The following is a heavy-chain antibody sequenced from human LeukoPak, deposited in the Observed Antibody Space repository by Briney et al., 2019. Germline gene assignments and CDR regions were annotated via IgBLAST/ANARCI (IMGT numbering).Heavy chain of an antibody. CDR2: IKQDGSAK. D-gene: IGHD2/OR15-2a*01. J-gene: IGHJ6*03. Sequence: QPGGSLRLSCAASGFTFSSYWMSWVRQAPGKGLEWVANIKQDGSAKYYVDSVKGRFTISRDNAEDSLYLQMNSLRAEDTAVYYCARAAEANLLLFSCYMDVWGKGTTVTVSS. V-gene: IGHV3-7*01. CDR1: GFTFSSYW. CDR3: ARAAEANLLLFSCYMDV.